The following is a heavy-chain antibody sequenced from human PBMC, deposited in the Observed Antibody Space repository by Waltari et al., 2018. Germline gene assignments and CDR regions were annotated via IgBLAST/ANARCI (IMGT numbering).Heavy chain of an antibody. CDR3: AKDIGLVAFDN. CDR2: IYSGGST. J-gene: IGHJ3*02. CDR1: GFAFRSYA. D-gene: IGHD1-26*01. Sequence: EVQLVQSGGGLVQPAGSLRLSYPAAGFAFRSYAMGWVSQAPGKGLEWVAVIYSGGSTYYADSVKCRFTISSDNSKNTLYLQMNSLRAEDTAVYYCAKDIGLVAFDNWGQGTMVTVSS. V-gene: IGHV3-23*03.